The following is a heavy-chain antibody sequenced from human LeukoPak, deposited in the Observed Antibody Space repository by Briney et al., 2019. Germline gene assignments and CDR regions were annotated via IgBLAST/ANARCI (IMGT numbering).Heavy chain of an antibody. Sequence: ASVKVSCKAPGYTFTSYDINWVRQATGQGLEWMGWMNPNSGNTGYAQKFQGRVTMTRNTSISTAYMELSSLRSEDTAVYYCASGLGVPAASPNDYWGQGTLVTVSS. J-gene: IGHJ4*02. D-gene: IGHD2-2*01. CDR3: ASGLGVPAASPNDY. V-gene: IGHV1-8*01. CDR2: MNPNSGNT. CDR1: GYTFTSYD.